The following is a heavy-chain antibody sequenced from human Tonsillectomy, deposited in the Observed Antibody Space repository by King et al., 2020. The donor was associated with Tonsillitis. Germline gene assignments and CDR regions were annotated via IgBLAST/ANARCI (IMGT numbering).Heavy chain of an antibody. V-gene: IGHV4-59*01. CDR2: IYYSGST. J-gene: IGHJ6*03. CDR1: GGSISIYY. CDR3: ARVPHYYYYYMDV. Sequence: VQLQESGPGLVKPSETLSLTCTVSGGSISIYYWSWIRQPPGKGLEWIGYIYYSGSTNYNPSLKSRVTISVDTSKNQFSLKLSSVTAADTAVYYCARVPHYYYYYMDVWGKGTTVTVSS.